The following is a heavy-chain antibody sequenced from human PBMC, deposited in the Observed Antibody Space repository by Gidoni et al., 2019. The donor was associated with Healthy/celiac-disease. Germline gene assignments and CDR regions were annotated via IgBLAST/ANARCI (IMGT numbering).Heavy chain of an antibody. D-gene: IGHD2-21*02. CDR2: ISGSGGST. J-gene: IGHJ4*02. Sequence: EVQLLESGGGLVQPGGSLRLSCAASGFTFSSYAMSWVRQAPGQGLEWVSAISGSGGSTYYADSVKGRFTISRDNSKNTLYLQMNSLRAEDTAVYYCAKGALAYCGGDCYSADLGYWGQGTLVTVSS. CDR1: GFTFSSYA. CDR3: AKGALAYCGGDCYSADLGY. V-gene: IGHV3-23*01.